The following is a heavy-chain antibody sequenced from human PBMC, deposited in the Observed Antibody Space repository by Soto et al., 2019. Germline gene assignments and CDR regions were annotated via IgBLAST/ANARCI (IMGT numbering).Heavy chain of an antibody. V-gene: IGHV1-69*17. CDR1: GDTFSNFS. CDR2: IIPLFRLA. J-gene: IGHJ5*02. D-gene: IGHD3-10*01. Sequence: QVQLVQSGAEVKRPGSSVKVSCRASGDTFSNFSVNWVRQAPGQGLEWMGGIIPLFRLADYAQKFQGRLTITADHSTSTPFMELISLTSEDTAFSYCARGGTLIRGAPQVDGFDPWGQGTLVIVSS. CDR3: ARGGTLIRGAPQVDGFDP.